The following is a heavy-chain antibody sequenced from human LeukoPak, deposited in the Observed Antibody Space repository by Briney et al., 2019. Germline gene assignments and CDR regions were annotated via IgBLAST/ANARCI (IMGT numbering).Heavy chain of an antibody. J-gene: IGHJ4*02. CDR1: GFTFSSYA. V-gene: IGHV3-23*01. CDR3: AKAPANYVDTAMGTFDY. D-gene: IGHD5-18*01. CDR2: ISGSGVGT. Sequence: GGSLRLSCAASGFTFSSYAMSWVRQAPGKGLEWVSAISGSGVGTYSADSVKGRFTISRDNSKNTLYLQMNSLRAEDTAVYYCAKAPANYVDTAMGTFDYWGQGTLVTVSS.